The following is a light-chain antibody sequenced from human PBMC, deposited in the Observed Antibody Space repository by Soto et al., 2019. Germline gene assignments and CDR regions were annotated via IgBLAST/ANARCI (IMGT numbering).Light chain of an antibody. V-gene: IGLV2-23*02. CDR1: SDIGNYNL. CDR2: DVT. CDR3: ASYAGSRTYV. Sequence: QSAVTQPASVSGSPGQSVTISCSGSDIGNYNLVSWYQHLPGRAPKLLIFDVTMRPSGISDRFSGSKSASTASLTISGLQAEDEGDYYCASYAGSRTYVFGSGTKLTVL. J-gene: IGLJ1*01.